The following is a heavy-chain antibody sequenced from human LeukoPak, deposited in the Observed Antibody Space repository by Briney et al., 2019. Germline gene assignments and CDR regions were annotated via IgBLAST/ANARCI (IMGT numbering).Heavy chain of an antibody. V-gene: IGHV3-13*01. CDR1: GFTFSSSD. CDR3: ARESGAESFSGTYYNWFDY. CDR2: IGSGGDT. Sequence: GGSLRLSCAASGFTFSSSDMHWVRQVTGKGLEWVSAIGSGGDTYYPDSVKGRFTISRENARNSLYLQMNGLEAGDTAGDYWARESGAESFSGTYYNWFDYWGQGTLVTVSS. J-gene: IGHJ4*02. D-gene: IGHD3-10*01.